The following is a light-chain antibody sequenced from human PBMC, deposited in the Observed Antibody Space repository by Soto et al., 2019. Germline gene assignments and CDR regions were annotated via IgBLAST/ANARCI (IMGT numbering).Light chain of an antibody. CDR3: QQYNNCPPCT. CDR1: QSVSSN. Sequence: EIVMTQSPATLSVSPGERATLSCRASQSVSSNLSWYQQKPGQAPRLLIYGASTRATGIPARFSGSGSGNEFTLTISSRHSEDFAVYYCQQYNNCPPCTFGQGTKLAIK. J-gene: IGKJ2*02. CDR2: GAS. V-gene: IGKV3-15*01.